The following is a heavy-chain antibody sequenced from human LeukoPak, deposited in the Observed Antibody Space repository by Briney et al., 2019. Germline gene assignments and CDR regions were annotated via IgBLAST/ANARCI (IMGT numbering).Heavy chain of an antibody. J-gene: IGHJ4*02. D-gene: IGHD3-3*01. CDR1: GGSFSGYY. Sequence: PSETLSLTCAVYGGSFSGYYWSWIRQPPGKGLEWIGEINHSGSTNYNPSLKSRVTISVDTSKNQFSLKLSSVTAADTAVYYCARRRVTIFGVVIIPFFGYWGQGTLVTVSS. CDR2: INHSGST. CDR3: ARRRVTIFGVVIIPFFGY. V-gene: IGHV4-34*01.